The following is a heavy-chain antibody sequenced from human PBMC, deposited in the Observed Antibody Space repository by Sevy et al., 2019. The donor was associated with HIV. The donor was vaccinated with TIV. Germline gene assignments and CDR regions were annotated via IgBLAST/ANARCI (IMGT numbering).Heavy chain of an antibody. D-gene: IGHD3-3*01. CDR1: GFTVSSNY. V-gene: IGHV3-53*01. J-gene: IGHJ4*02. CDR3: ARSSDFWSGYYIDN. Sequence: GGSLRLSCAASGFTVSSNYMSWIRQAPGKGLEWVSVIDSGGSTYYADSVKGRFTISRDNSKNTLYLQMNSLRAEDTAVYYCARSSDFWSGYYIDNWGQGTLVTVSS. CDR2: IDSGGST.